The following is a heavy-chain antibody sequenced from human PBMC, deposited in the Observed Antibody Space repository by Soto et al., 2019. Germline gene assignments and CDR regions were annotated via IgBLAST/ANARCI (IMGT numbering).Heavy chain of an antibody. CDR3: ASEGPAPYYYYGMDV. V-gene: IGHV1-18*01. CDR2: ISGYNGNT. J-gene: IGHJ6*02. CDR1: GYSFTTYG. Sequence: QVQLVQSRGEVKKPGASVKVSCKTSGYSFTTYGISWVRQAPGQGLEWMGWISGYNGNTNYAQKLKGRLTMTTDTSTSTAYMELRSLTSDDTAVYDCASEGPAPYYYYGMDVWGQGSTVTVSS.